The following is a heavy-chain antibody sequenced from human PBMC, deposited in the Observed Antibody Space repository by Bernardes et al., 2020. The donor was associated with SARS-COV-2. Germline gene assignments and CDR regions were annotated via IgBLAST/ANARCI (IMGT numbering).Heavy chain of an antibody. Sequence: GGSLGLSCAASGFPSSTSALGWVGQVPGEGREWVSTFLANAGDTFYADPVKGRFTLSRDNSKNILYLQMNGLRAEDTAVYYCAKTPTSGWENEFFDFWGQGTLVSVSS. CDR3: AKTPTSGWENEFFDF. V-gene: IGHV3-23*01. CDR1: GFPSSTSA. CDR2: FLANAGDT. J-gene: IGHJ4*02. D-gene: IGHD6-19*01.